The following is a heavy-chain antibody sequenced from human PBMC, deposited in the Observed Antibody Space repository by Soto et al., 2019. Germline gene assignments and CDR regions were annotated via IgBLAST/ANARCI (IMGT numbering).Heavy chain of an antibody. V-gene: IGHV3-30-3*01. CDR3: ARSAGLLWFGESSSHGLDV. Sequence: QVQLFESGGGVVQPGRSLRLSCAASGFAFSNYAFHWVRQAPGRGLEWVAVISHDGSDEFYAVAVKGRFIVSRDNSKSTVSLHMNSLSGEDTGIYFCARSAGLLWFGESSSHGLDVWGQGTTVAVSS. J-gene: IGHJ6*01. CDR2: ISHDGSDE. D-gene: IGHD3-10*01. CDR1: GFAFSNYA.